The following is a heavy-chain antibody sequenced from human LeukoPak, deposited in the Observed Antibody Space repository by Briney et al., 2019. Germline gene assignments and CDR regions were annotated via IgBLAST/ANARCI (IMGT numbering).Heavy chain of an antibody. CDR3: AREPGGNYYGSGSFDY. D-gene: IGHD3-10*01. V-gene: IGHV4-39*02. CDR2: IYYSGST. CDR1: GGSISSSSYY. Sequence: PSETLSLTCTVSGGSISSSSYYWGWIRQPPGKGLEWIGSIYYSGSTYYNPSLKSRVTISVDTSKTQFSLKLSSVTAADTAVYYRAREPGGNYYGSGSFDYWGQGTLVTVSS. J-gene: IGHJ4*02.